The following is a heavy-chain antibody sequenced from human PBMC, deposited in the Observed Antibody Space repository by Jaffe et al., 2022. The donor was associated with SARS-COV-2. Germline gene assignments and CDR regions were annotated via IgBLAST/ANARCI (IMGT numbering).Heavy chain of an antibody. CDR1: GFTFSTSG. Sequence: EVQLVESGGGLVQPGGSLRLSCAASGFTFSTSGMTWVRQAPGKGLEWVSAISGSSGNTYYADSVKGRFTISRDSSKNTLYLQMSSLRAEDTAVYFCAKRSTSGYYYFDFWGQGTLVTVSS. CDR3: AKRSTSGYYYFDF. V-gene: IGHV3-23*04. J-gene: IGHJ4*02. CDR2: ISGSSGNT. D-gene: IGHD3-22*01.